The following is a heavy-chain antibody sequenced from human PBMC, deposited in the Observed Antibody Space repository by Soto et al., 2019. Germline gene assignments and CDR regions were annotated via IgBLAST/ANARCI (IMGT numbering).Heavy chain of an antibody. J-gene: IGHJ6*02. Sequence: EAQVVESGGDLVQPGGSLRLSCAASGFTVSSHYMTWVRQAPGKGLEWVSIIYSSGTTFYADSVKGRFTISRDNSENTVFLQMNSLKAADTAIYYCARDTYYYGVDVWGQGTTVTVSS. CDR3: ARDTYYYGVDV. CDR2: IYSSGTT. V-gene: IGHV3-66*01. CDR1: GFTVSSHY.